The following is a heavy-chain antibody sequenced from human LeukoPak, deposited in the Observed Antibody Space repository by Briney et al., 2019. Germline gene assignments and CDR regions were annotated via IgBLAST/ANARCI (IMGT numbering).Heavy chain of an antibody. Sequence: SETLSLTCTVSGGSISSCYWSWIRQPAGKGLEWIGRIYTSGSTNYNPSLKSRVTMSVDTSKNQFSLKLSSVTAADTAVYYCARDRLVTADAFDIWGQGTMVTVSS. V-gene: IGHV4-4*07. J-gene: IGHJ3*02. CDR1: GGSISSCY. CDR3: ARDRLVTADAFDI. CDR2: IYTSGST. D-gene: IGHD2-21*02.